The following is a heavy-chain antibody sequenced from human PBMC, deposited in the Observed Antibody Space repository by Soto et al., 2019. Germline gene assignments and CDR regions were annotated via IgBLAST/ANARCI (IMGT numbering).Heavy chain of an antibody. D-gene: IGHD2-15*01. J-gene: IGHJ4*02. CDR3: ARDRGYCSVGSCWTHFDY. V-gene: IGHV1-18*01. Sequence: QVQLVQSGAEVKKPGASVKVSCKASGYTFTSYGISWVRQAPGQGLEWMGWISAYNGNTNYAQKLQGRVTMTTDTSTSTAYMELRSLRSDDTAVYYCARDRGYCSVGSCWTHFDYWGQGTLVTVSS. CDR1: GYTFTSYG. CDR2: ISAYNGNT.